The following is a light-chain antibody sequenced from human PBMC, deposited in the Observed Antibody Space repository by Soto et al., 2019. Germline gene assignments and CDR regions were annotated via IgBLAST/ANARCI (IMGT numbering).Light chain of an antibody. Sequence: QSALTQPASMSGSPGQSITISCTGTSSDVGSYYPVSWFQQHPGKAPKLIIYEVNKRPSGVSDRFSGSKSGNTASLTISGLQAAEEAEYYCCSYAGDTTFFVFGTGTKVTVL. V-gene: IGLV2-23*02. J-gene: IGLJ1*01. CDR2: EVN. CDR3: CSYAGDTTFFV. CDR1: SSDVGSYYP.